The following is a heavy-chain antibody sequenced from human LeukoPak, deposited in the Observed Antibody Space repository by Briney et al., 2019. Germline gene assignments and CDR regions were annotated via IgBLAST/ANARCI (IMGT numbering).Heavy chain of an antibody. CDR3: ARRFDS. V-gene: IGHV3-48*01. CDR2: IGPAGDI. J-gene: IGHJ4*02. CDR1: AFSFTAYS. Sequence: GGSLRLSCAASAFSFTAYSMNWVRQAPGRGLEWISYIGPAGDIYYADSVTGRFTVSRDTAKNSLYMQMNGLRVEDTAVYYCARRFDSWGQGTLVTVSS.